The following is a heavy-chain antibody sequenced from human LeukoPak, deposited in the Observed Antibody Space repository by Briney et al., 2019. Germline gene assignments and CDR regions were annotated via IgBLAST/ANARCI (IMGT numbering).Heavy chain of an antibody. CDR3: ARSFGYSYGFDY. J-gene: IGHJ4*02. CDR1: GGSFSGYY. Sequence: SETLSLTCAVYGGSFSGYYWSWIRQPAGKGLEWIGRIYTSGSTNYNPSLKSRVTMSVDTSKNQFSLKLSSVTAADTAVYYCARSFGYSYGFDYWGQGTLVTVSS. V-gene: IGHV4-59*10. CDR2: IYTSGST. D-gene: IGHD5-18*01.